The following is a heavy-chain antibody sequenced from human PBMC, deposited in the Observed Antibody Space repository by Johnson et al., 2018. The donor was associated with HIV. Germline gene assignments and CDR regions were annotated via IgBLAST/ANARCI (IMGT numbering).Heavy chain of an antibody. CDR3: SRERVVQGDPDAFDI. J-gene: IGHJ3*02. CDR1: GFTFDAYT. D-gene: IGHD3-16*01. Sequence: VQLVESGGVVAQIGGSLRLSCAASGFTFDAYTMYWVRQPPGKGLEWVSGINWNGGSTGYADSVKGRFTISRDNAKNSLYLQMNSLRAEDTALYYCSRERVVQGDPDAFDIWGQGTMVTVSS. V-gene: IGHV3-20*04. CDR2: INWNGGST.